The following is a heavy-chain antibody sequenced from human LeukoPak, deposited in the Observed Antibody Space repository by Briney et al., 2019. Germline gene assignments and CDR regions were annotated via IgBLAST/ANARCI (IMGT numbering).Heavy chain of an antibody. CDR1: GFTFNYAW. V-gene: IGHV3-21*01. CDR3: ARAGRTGIAVAVDAFDI. J-gene: IGHJ3*02. Sequence: GGSLRLSCAASGFTFNYAWMSWVRQAPGKGLEWVSSISSSSSYIYYADSVKGRFTISRDNAKNSLYLQMNSLRAEDTAVYYCARAGRTGIAVAVDAFDIWGQGTMVTVSS. D-gene: IGHD6-19*01. CDR2: ISSSSSYI.